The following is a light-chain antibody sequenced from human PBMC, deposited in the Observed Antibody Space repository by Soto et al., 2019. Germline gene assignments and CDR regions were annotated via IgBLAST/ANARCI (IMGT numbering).Light chain of an antibody. CDR2: HAS. CDR1: QSISNW. V-gene: IGKV1-5*01. J-gene: IGKJ1*01. CDR3: QQYNSYS. Sequence: DIQMTQSRSTLPASVGDRVTITCRASQSISNWLALYQQKPGTAPKVLIYHASNLQSGVPSRFSGSGSGTEFTLTISSLQPDDFPTYYCQQYNSYSFGQATKVDIK.